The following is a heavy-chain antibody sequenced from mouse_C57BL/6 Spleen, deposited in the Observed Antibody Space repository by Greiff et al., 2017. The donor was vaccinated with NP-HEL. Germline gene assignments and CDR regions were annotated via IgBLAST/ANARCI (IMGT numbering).Heavy chain of an antibody. V-gene: IGHV1-4*01. CDR3: ARGRDYFDD. CDR1: GYTFTSYT. J-gene: IGHJ2*01. CDR2: INPSSGYT. Sequence: QVQLKESGAELARPGASVKMSCKASGYTFTSYTMHWVKQRPGQGLEWIGYINPSSGYTKYNQKFKDKATLTADKSSSTAYMQMSSLTSEDSAVYYCARGRDYFDDWGQGTTLTVSS.